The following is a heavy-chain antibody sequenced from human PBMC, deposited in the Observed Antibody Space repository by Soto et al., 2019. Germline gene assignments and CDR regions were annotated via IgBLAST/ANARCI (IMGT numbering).Heavy chain of an antibody. CDR2: MYYSGST. J-gene: IGHJ3*02. CDR1: GGSISSYY. V-gene: IGHV4-59*08. CDR3: ARHLVDDAFES. Sequence: SETLSLTCTVSGGSISSYYWSWIRQPPGKGLEWIGYMYYSGSTSYNPSLKSRVTISVDTSKNLFSLKLSSVTAADTAVYYCARHLVDDAFESWGQGTMVTVSS.